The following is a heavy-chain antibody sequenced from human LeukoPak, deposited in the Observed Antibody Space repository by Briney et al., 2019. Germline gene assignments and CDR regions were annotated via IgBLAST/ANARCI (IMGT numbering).Heavy chain of an antibody. Sequence: ASMKVACKVYGYTLTELFMHWVRQAPGKGLEWVGGFDPEDGETIYAQKFQGRVTMTEDTSTDTAYMELSSLRSEDTAVYYCATPHSDDFWSGYPYYWGQGTLVTVSS. D-gene: IGHD3-3*01. J-gene: IGHJ4*02. V-gene: IGHV1-24*01. CDR1: GYTLTELF. CDR3: ATPHSDDFWSGYPYY. CDR2: FDPEDGET.